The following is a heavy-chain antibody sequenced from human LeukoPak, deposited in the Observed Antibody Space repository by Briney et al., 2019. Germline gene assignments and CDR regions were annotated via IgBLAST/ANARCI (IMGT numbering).Heavy chain of an antibody. CDR3: ARKEASGRSYAFDI. D-gene: IGHD1-14*01. CDR2: IYHSGST. V-gene: IGHV4-4*02. J-gene: IGHJ3*02. Sequence: SETLSLTCAVSGGSISSINWWSWVRQPPGKGLEWIGEIYHSGSTNYNPSLKSRVTISVDKSKNQFSLKVYSVTAADTAVYYCARKEASGRSYAFDIWGQGTMVTVSP. CDR1: GGSISSINW.